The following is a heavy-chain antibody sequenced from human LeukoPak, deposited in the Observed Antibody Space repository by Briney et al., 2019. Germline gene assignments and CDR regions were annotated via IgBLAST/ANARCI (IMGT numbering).Heavy chain of an antibody. CDR1: GGSISSYY. D-gene: IGHD2-15*01. CDR3: ARGVVVVASAPYYFDY. V-gene: IGHV4-59*01. Sequence: SETLSLTCTVSGGSISSYYWSWIRQPPGKGLEWIGYIYYSGSTNYNPSLKRRVTISVDTSKNQFSLKLSSVTAADTAVYYCARGVVVVASAPYYFDYWGQGTLVTVSS. CDR2: IYYSGST. J-gene: IGHJ4*02.